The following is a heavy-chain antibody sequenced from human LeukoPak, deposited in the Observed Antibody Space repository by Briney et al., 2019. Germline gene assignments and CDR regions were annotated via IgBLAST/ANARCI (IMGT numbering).Heavy chain of an antibody. Sequence: SETLSLTCTVSGGSISSGGYYWSWIRRHPGKGLEWIGYIYYSGSTYYNPSLKSRVTISVDTSKNQFSLKLSSVTAADTAVYYCAREGPIRGFDYWGQGTLVTVSS. CDR2: IYYSGST. J-gene: IGHJ4*02. D-gene: IGHD3-3*01. CDR1: GGSISSGGYY. CDR3: AREGPIRGFDY. V-gene: IGHV4-31*03.